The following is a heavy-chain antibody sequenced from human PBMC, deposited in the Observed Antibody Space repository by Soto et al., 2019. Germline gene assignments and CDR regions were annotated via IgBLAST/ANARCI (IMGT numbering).Heavy chain of an antibody. Sequence: SETLSLTCTVSGGSVSSGSYYWSWIRQPPGKGLEWIGYIYYSGSTNYNPSLKSRVTISVDTSKNQFSLKLSSVTAADTAVYYCARETYYYDSSGYYYVYYFDYWGQGTLVTVSS. CDR2: IYYSGST. V-gene: IGHV4-61*01. CDR3: ARETYYYDSSGYYYVYYFDY. CDR1: GGSVSSGSYY. D-gene: IGHD3-22*01. J-gene: IGHJ4*02.